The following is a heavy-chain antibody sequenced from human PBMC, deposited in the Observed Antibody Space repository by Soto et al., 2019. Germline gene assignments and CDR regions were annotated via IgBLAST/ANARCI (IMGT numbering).Heavy chain of an antibody. CDR1: GYTFTSNG. Sequence: QVQLVQSGAEVKKPGASVKVSCKASGYTFTSNGSSWVRQAPGQGLEWMGWINPYNGNRNYAQNLQGRVTMTTDTATSTVYMELRSLRPEDTAVYYCARDPKLLWFGDSTRRPKYFDYWGQGTLVTVSS. CDR2: INPYNGNR. D-gene: IGHD3-10*01. J-gene: IGHJ4*02. V-gene: IGHV1-18*04. CDR3: ARDPKLLWFGDSTRRPKYFDY.